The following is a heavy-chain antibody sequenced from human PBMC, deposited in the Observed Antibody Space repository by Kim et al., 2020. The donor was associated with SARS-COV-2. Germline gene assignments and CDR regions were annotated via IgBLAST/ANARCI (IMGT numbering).Heavy chain of an antibody. Sequence: GGSLRLSCAASGFTFSSYGMHWVRQAPGKGLEWVAVISYDGSNKHYADSVKGRFTISRDNSKNTLYLQMNSLRAEDTAVYYCAKESGSGVSYGWAVFYYG. CDR1: GFTFSSYG. V-gene: IGHV3-30*18. CDR2: ISYDGSNK. D-gene: IGHD3-10*01. CDR3: AKESGSGVSYGWAVFYYG. J-gene: IGHJ6*01.